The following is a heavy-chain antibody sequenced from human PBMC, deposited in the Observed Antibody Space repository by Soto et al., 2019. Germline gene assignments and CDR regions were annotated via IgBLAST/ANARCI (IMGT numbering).Heavy chain of an antibody. CDR3: ARDSRRDGYNHDY. CDR1: GFTFSSYG. Sequence: PGGSLRLSCAASGFTFSSYGMHWVRQAPGKGLEWVTVIWYDGSNKYYADSVKGRFTISRDNSKNTLYLQMNSLRAEDTAVYYCARDSRRDGYNHDYWGQGTLVTVSS. V-gene: IGHV3-33*01. CDR2: IWYDGSNK. J-gene: IGHJ4*02. D-gene: IGHD5-12*01.